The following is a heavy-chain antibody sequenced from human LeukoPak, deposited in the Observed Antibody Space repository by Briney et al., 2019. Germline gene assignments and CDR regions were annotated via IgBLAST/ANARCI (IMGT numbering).Heavy chain of an antibody. J-gene: IGHJ3*02. CDR3: AKDIHYYDSRSSRRGSAFDI. CDR1: GFSLDDYA. V-gene: IGHV3-9*01. D-gene: IGHD3-22*01. Sequence: RCLSLSCAVSGFSLDDYAIQWVRQAAGKGREWVSGISWISGNIGYAGSVKGRLTITRDNAKNSLYLRMNSLRAEDTALYYCAKDIHYYDSRSSRRGSAFDIWGQGTMVTVSS. CDR2: ISWISGNI.